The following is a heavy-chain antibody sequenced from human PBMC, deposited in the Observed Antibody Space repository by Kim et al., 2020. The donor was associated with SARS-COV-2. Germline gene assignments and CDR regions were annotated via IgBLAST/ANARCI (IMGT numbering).Heavy chain of an antibody. CDR3: ARLLNRLHLVYDYYAMDV. D-gene: IGHD1-20*01. J-gene: IGHJ6*02. CDR1: GYTFSTYG. V-gene: IGHV1-18*01. Sequence: ASVKVSCKASGYTFSTYGISWVRQAPGQGLEWMGWISASDGNTNYAQKVQGRVTMTTDTSTSTAFMELRSLRSDDTAVYYCARLLNRLHLVYDYYAMDVWGQGTSVTVSS. CDR2: ISASDGNT.